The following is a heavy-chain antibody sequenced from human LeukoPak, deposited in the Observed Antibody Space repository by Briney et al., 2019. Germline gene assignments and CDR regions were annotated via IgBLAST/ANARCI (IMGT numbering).Heavy chain of an antibody. V-gene: IGHV3-66*01. CDR2: IYSGEST. CDR3: VRELQSRGYYYPAY. CDR1: GFTVSSNY. D-gene: IGHD3-22*01. J-gene: IGHJ4*02. Sequence: PGGSLRLSCAASGFTVSSNYMSWVRQAPGKGLEWVSIIYSGESTYYPDSVKGRFTISRNNSKDTLYLQMNSLKAEDTAVYYCVRELQSRGYYYPAYWGQGTLVTVSS.